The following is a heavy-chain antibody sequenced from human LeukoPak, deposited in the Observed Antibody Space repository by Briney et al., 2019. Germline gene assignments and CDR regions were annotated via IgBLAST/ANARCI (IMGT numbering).Heavy chain of an antibody. CDR3: ARDRYYDSSGYRFDY. D-gene: IGHD3-22*01. CDR2: IYYSGST. CDR1: GGSISSGGYY. V-gene: IGHV4-31*03. J-gene: IGHJ4*02. Sequence: SQTLSLTCTVSGGSISSGGYYWSWIRQHPGTGLEWIGYIYYSGSTYYNPSLKSRVTISVDTSKNQFSLKLSSVTAADTAVYYCARDRYYDSSGYRFDYWGQGTLVTVSS.